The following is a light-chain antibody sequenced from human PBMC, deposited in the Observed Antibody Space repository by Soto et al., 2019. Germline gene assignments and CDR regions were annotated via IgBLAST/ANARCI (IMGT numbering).Light chain of an antibody. J-gene: IGLJ1*01. CDR3: SSFAGSNNFPYV. CDR2: DVS. V-gene: IGLV2-11*01. CDR1: SSDVGGYKF. Sequence: QSVLTQPRSVSGSPGQSVTISCTGTSSDVGGYKFVSWYQQHPGTAPKLMIFDVSQRPSGVPDRFSGSKSGNTASLTISGLQAEDEADYYCSSFAGSNNFPYVFGTGTKV.